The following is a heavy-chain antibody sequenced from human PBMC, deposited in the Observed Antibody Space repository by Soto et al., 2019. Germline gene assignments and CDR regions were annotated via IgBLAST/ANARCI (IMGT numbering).Heavy chain of an antibody. Sequence: SETLSLTCTVSGVSISNSSYYWGWIRRPPGKGLEWIGTIYYSGITYYNPSLKSRVTISVDTSKNQFSLKLTSVTAADTAVYYCARHGSNWGQGTLVTVSS. J-gene: IGHJ4*02. CDR1: GVSISNSSYY. V-gene: IGHV4-39*01. CDR3: ARHGSN. CDR2: IYYSGIT.